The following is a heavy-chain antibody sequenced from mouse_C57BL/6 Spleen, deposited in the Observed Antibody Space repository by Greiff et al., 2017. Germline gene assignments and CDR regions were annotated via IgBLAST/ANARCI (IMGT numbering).Heavy chain of an antibody. Sequence: VQLQQSGAELVRPGASVKLSCTASGFNIKDDYMHWVKQRPEQGLEWIGWIDPENGDTEYASKFQGKATITADTSSNTAYLQLSSLTSEDTAVYYCTIYYGYGYFDYWGKAPLSQSPQ. CDR1: GFNIKDDY. CDR3: TIYYGYGYFDY. J-gene: IGHJ2*01. V-gene: IGHV14-4*01. D-gene: IGHD2-2*01. CDR2: IDPENGDT.